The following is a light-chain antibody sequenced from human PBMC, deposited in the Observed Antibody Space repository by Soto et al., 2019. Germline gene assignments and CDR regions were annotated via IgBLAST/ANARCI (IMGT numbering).Light chain of an antibody. J-gene: IGKJ1*01. CDR3: QQTYSTPGWT. CDR1: QTITSD. V-gene: IGKV1-39*01. CDR2: AAS. Sequence: DIQMTQSPSSLSASVGDRVTITCRASQTITSDLNWYQQRPGKAPKLLIYAASNLQSGVPSRFSGSGSGTDFTFIISSLQPEDSATYYCQQTYSTPGWTFGQGTKVAIK.